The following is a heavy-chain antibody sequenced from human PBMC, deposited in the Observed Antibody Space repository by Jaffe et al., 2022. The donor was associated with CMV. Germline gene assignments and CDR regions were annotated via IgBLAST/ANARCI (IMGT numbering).Heavy chain of an antibody. CDR1: GGSMTNYF. CDR2: NDHIGSA. V-gene: IGHV4-59*01. J-gene: IGHJ5*01. Sequence: QVQLQESGPGLVKPSETLSLTCTVSGGSMTNYFWSWFRQPPGKGLEWIGYNDHIGSANYNPSLKSRVVISVDTSKNQFSLKMNSVIAADTAVYYCARSFGSGITGLYDSWGRGTLVAVSS. CDR3: ARSFGSGITGLYDS. D-gene: IGHD6-19*01.